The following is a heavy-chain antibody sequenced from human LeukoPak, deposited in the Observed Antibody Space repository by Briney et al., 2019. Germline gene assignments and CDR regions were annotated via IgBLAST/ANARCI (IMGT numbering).Heavy chain of an antibody. CDR2: IDSTSGYI. CDR1: GFTFTTYS. J-gene: IGHJ4*02. Sequence: TGGSLRLSCAASGFTFTTYSMNWVRQAPGKGLEWVSSIDSTSGYIYYADSVKGRFTISRDNAKNSLYLQMNSLRAEDTAVYYCARHLMTTVTSDFDYWGQGTLVTVSS. V-gene: IGHV3-21*04. D-gene: IGHD4-17*01. CDR3: ARHLMTTVTSDFDY.